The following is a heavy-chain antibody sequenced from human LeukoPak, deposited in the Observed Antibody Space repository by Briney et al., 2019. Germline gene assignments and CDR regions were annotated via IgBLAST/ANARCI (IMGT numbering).Heavy chain of an antibody. CDR2: ARNKPNSCST. CDR3: TRVLTTDRGWYTFEF. V-gene: IGHV3-72*01. CDR1: GFTFSDHH. D-gene: IGHD6-19*01. J-gene: IGHJ4*02. Sequence: PGGSLRLSCEGSGFTFSDHHMDWVRQAPGMGLEWVGRGPARNKPNSCSTQYATSVRGRFTISRDDSKNSLHLQISSLTTEDTAMYYCTRVLTTDRGWYTFEFWGQGVLVTVSS.